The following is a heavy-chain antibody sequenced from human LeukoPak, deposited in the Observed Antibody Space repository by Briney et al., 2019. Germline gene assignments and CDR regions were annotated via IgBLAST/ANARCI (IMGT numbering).Heavy chain of an antibody. D-gene: IGHD5-18*01. J-gene: IGHJ4*02. CDR1: GGSLSGYY. Sequence: SEALSLTCAVYGGSLSGYYWSWIRQPPGKGLEWIGYIYHNGNTYYSPSLKSRVTISVDRSKNQLSLKLSSVTAADTAMYYCASGGYSYGFDYWGQGTLVTVSS. CDR3: ASGGYSYGFDY. CDR2: IYHNGNT. V-gene: IGHV4-30-2*01.